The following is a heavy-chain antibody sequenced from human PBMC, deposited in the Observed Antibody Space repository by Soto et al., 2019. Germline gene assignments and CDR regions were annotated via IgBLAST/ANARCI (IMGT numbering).Heavy chain of an antibody. CDR1: GFTFSSYA. V-gene: IGHV3-30-3*01. CDR3: ARGIVGATGFDY. J-gene: IGHJ4*02. D-gene: IGHD1-26*01. CDR2: ISYDGSNK. Sequence: GGSLRLSCAASGFTFSSYAMHWVRQAPGKGLEWVAVISYDGSNKYYADSVKGRFTISRDNSKNTLYLQMNSLRAEDTAVYYCARGIVGATGFDYWGQGTLVTVSS.